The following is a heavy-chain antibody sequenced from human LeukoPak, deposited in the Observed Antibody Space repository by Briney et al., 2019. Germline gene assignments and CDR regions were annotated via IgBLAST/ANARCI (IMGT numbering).Heavy chain of an antibody. Sequence: GGSLRLSCAASGFSLYTYGMHCVRQAPGKGLEWVSGITGDDGRTHYADSVRGRFTISRDNSKNTLSLHMSSLRAEDTAIYYCASSIRFGEDYWGQGTLVTVSP. CDR3: ASSIRFGEDY. CDR1: GFSLYTYG. V-gene: IGHV3-23*01. J-gene: IGHJ4*02. CDR2: ITGDDGRT. D-gene: IGHD3-16*01.